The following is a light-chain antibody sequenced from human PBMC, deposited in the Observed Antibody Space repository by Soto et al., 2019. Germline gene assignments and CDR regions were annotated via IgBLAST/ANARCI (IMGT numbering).Light chain of an antibody. V-gene: IGLV2-11*01. CDR1: TSDIGAYNY. Sequence: SALTQPRSVSGSPGQSVTISCTGTTSDIGAYNYVSWYQQHPGKAPKLIIYGVSKRPSGVPERFSGSKSDSTASLTISGLQDEDEADYYCCSYAGYYTLLFGGGTQLTVL. J-gene: IGLJ2*01. CDR3: CSYAGYYTLL. CDR2: GVS.